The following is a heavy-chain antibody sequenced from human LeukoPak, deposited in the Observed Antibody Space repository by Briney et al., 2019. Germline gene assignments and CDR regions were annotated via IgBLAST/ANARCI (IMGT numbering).Heavy chain of an antibody. D-gene: IGHD2-21*01. Sequence: GGSLRLSCAASGFSFSRYSMSWVRQAPGKGLDWVSVIYSGGSTKHADSVKGRFTISRDNSKNTVYLQMNSLRAEDAAVYFCARESDWAFDIWGQGTMVTVSS. V-gene: IGHV3-53*01. CDR1: GFSFSRYS. CDR2: IYSGGST. J-gene: IGHJ3*02. CDR3: ARESDWAFDI.